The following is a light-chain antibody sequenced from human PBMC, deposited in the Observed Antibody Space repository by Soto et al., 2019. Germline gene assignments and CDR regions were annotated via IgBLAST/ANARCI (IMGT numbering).Light chain of an antibody. V-gene: IGKV3-15*01. CDR1: QNINDN. Sequence: EIVMTQSPATLSVSPGERTTLSCRASQNINDNLAWYQQKPGQAPRLLIYHASTRSTGTPARFSGSGSGTDFTLTISSLQSEDFAVYYCQHYETWPPTTFGQGTKVDIK. CDR3: QHYETWPPTT. CDR2: HAS. J-gene: IGKJ1*01.